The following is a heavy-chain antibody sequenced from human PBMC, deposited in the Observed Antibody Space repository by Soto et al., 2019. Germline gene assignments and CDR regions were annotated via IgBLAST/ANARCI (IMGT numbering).Heavy chain of an antibody. Sequence: SETLSLTCSVSGGSMSKFYWSWIRKTAGKGLEWMGRVYATGTSDYNPSLRSRIAMSVDISKKTFSLRLRSVTAADTGVYYCVRDGSKNLRDSFDPWGQGILVTVSS. J-gene: IGHJ5*02. V-gene: IGHV4-4*07. D-gene: IGHD4-17*01. CDR2: VYATGTS. CDR3: VRDGSKNLRDSFDP. CDR1: GGSMSKFY.